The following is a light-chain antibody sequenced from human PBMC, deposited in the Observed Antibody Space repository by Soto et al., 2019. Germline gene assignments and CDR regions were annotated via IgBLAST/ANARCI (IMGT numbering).Light chain of an antibody. V-gene: IGKV3-20*01. CDR2: GAS. CDR3: QQYGSSSWT. J-gene: IGKJ1*01. Sequence: VMTQSPGTLSVSLGERATLSCRASQSVGSDLAWYQQKPGQAPRLLIYGASNRATGIPDRFSGSGSGTDFTLTISRLEPEDFAVYYCQQYGSSSWTFGQGTKVDI. CDR1: QSVGSD.